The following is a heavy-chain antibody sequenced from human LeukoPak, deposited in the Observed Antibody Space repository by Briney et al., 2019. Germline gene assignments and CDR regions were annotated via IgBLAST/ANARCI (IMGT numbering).Heavy chain of an antibody. J-gene: IGHJ6*03. D-gene: IGHD6-13*01. CDR2: IIPIFGTA. V-gene: IGHV1-69*13. CDR3: ARDASSWYSHYYYYMDV. Sequence: SVKVSCKASGGTFSGYAISWVRQAPGQGLEWMGGIIPIFGTANYAQKFQGRVTITADESTSTAYMELSSLRSEDTAVYYCARDASSWYSHYYYYMDVWGKGTTVTISS. CDR1: GGTFSGYA.